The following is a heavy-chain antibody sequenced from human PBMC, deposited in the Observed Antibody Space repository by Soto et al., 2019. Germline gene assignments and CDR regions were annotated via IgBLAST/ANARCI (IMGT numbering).Heavy chain of an antibody. Sequence: QVQLVQSGAEVKKPGSSVKVSCKASGGTFSSYAISWVRHAPGQGLEWMGGIIPIFGTANYAQKFQGRVTITADKSTRTAYMELSSLRSEDTAVYYCAVQGPSLIRCLGDWGQGTLVTVSS. CDR1: GGTFSSYA. D-gene: IGHD4-17*01. CDR3: AVQGPSLIRCLGD. CDR2: IIPIFGTA. V-gene: IGHV1-69*06. J-gene: IGHJ4*02.